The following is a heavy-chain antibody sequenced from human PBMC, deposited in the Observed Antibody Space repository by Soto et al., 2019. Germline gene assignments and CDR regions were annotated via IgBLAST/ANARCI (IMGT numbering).Heavy chain of an antibody. CDR1: GYSLDNYW. J-gene: IGHJ6*02. CDR3: VRYRSRDYYYGMDV. Sequence: GESLNTSCKGPGYSLDNYWIGWVRQMPGKGLEWMAIIYPGDSDRRYSPSFQGQVTISADQSISTAYLQWRSLKASDTANYYCVRYRSRDYYYGMDVWGQGTTVTVSS. CDR2: IYPGDSDR. V-gene: IGHV5-51*01. D-gene: IGHD1-26*01.